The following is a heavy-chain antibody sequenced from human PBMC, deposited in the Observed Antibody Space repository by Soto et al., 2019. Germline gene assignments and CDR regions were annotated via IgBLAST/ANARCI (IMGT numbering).Heavy chain of an antibody. Sequence: QVQLVESGGGVVQPGRSLRLSCAASGFTFTTYGFHWVRQAPGKGLEWVALIWSDGSNRYYADSVKGRFTISRDNFKNTLYLQRNSLRAEDTAVYYCAREGHEGWFAPWGQGTLVTVSS. CDR2: IWSDGSNR. J-gene: IGHJ5*02. CDR1: GFTFTTYG. CDR3: AREGHEGWFAP. V-gene: IGHV3-33*01.